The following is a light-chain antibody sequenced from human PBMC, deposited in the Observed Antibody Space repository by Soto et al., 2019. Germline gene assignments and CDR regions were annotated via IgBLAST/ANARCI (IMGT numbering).Light chain of an antibody. J-gene: IGKJ5*01. V-gene: IGKV3D-20*02. Sequence: EILMTQSPGTLSLSPGETSTLSFRSSQSVSSSYLAWYQQKPGQAPRLLIYDASNRATGIPARFSGSGSGTDFTLTISSLEPEDFAVYYCQQRSNWPPITFGQGTRLEIK. CDR2: DAS. CDR3: QQRSNWPPIT. CDR1: QSVSSSY.